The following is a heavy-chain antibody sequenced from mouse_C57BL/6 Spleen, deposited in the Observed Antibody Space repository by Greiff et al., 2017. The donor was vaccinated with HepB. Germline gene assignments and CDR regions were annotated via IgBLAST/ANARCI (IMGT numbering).Heavy chain of an antibody. V-gene: IGHV1-5*01. Sequence: VQLQQSGTVLARPGASVKMSCKPSGYTFTSYWMHWVKQRPGQGLEWIGAIYPGNSDTSYNQKFKGKAKLTAVTSASTAYMELSSLTNEDSAVYYCIDSNYEGVDYWGQGTTLTVSS. CDR2: IYPGNSDT. CDR1: GYTFTSYW. CDR3: IDSNYEGVDY. D-gene: IGHD2-5*01. J-gene: IGHJ2*01.